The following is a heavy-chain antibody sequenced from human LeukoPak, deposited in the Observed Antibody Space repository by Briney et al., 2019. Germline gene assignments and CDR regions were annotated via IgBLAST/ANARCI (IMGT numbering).Heavy chain of an antibody. CDR2: IYYSGST. Sequence: PSETLSLTCTVSGGSISGSNYYWGWIRQPPGKGLEWIGTIYYSGSTYYSPSLKSRVTISIDTSKNHFSLKLTSVTAADTAVYYCARDSSGWQRNFDYWGQGTLVTVSS. V-gene: IGHV4-39*07. J-gene: IGHJ4*02. CDR3: ARDSSGWQRNFDY. CDR1: GGSISGSNYY. D-gene: IGHD6-19*01.